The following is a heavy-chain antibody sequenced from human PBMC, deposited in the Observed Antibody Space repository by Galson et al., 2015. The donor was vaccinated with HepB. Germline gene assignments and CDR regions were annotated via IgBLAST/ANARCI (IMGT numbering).Heavy chain of an antibody. CDR1: GFIFRHHA. D-gene: IGHD3-16*01. CDR2: INGRGSTR. V-gene: IGHV3-23*01. J-gene: IGHJ5*02. CDR3: VKEGSWFGGDWFDP. Sequence: SLRLSCAGSGFIFRHHAMAWLRQAPGKGLEWVSGINGRGSTRSYSDAVKGRFSIPRDNSKDTVFLQMDNLRAEDTAVYYCVKEGSWFGGDWFDPWGQGALVTVS.